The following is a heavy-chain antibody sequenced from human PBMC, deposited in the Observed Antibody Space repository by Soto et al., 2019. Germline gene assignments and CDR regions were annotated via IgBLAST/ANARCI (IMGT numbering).Heavy chain of an antibody. J-gene: IGHJ4*02. CDR1: GGSISSSSYY. CDR2: IYYSGST. Sequence: SETLSLTFTVSGGSISSSSYYWGWIRQPPGKGLEWIGSIYYSGSTYYNPSLKSRVTISVDTSKNQFSLKLSSVTAADTAVYYCARNIAAENTKFDYWGQGTLVTVSS. CDR3: ARNIAAENTKFDY. V-gene: IGHV4-39*01. D-gene: IGHD6-13*01.